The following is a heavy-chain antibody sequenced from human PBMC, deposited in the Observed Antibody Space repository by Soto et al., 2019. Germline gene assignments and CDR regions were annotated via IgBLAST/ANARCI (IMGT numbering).Heavy chain of an antibody. D-gene: IGHD1-26*01. J-gene: IGHJ4*02. V-gene: IGHV4-39*01. CDR2: IYYSGST. CDR3: ARRVGRGGSYLY. CDR1: GGSISSSSYY. Sequence: SETLSLTCTVSGGSISSSSYYWGWIRQPPGKGLEWIGSIYYSGSTYYNPSLKSRVTISVDTSKNQFSLKLSSVTAADTAVYYCARRVGRGGSYLYWGQGTLVTVSS.